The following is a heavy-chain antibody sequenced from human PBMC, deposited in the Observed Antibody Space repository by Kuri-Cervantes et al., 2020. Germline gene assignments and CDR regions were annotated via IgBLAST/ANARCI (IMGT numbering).Heavy chain of an antibody. CDR1: GGSFSGYY. J-gene: IGHJ4*02. D-gene: IGHD7-27*01. V-gene: IGHV4-34*01. CDR3: ARALTGVPPLY. Sequence: GSLRLSCAVYGGSFSGYYWSWIRQPPGKGLEWIGEINHSGSTNYNPSLKSRVTISVDTSKNQFSLKLSSVTAADTAVYYCARALTGVPPLYWGQGTLVTVSS. CDR2: INHSGST.